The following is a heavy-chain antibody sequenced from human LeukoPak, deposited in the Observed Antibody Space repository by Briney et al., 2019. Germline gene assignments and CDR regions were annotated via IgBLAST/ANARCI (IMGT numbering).Heavy chain of an antibody. V-gene: IGHV3-7*01. CDR3: ARANN. J-gene: IGHJ4*02. D-gene: IGHD1/OR15-1a*01. CDR1: GFTFNNYW. CDR2: IKQDGSEK. Sequence: GGSLRPSCAASGFTFNNYWMSWVRQAPGKGLEWVASIKQDGSEKYYVDSVTGRFTISRDNAKNSLYLQMNSLRAEDTAVYFCARANNWGQGTLVTVSS.